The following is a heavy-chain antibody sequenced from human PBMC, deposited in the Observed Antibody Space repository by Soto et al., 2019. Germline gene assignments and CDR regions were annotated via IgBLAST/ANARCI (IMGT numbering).Heavy chain of an antibody. J-gene: IGHJ4*02. CDR3: ANTGPY. V-gene: IGHV3-33*06. CDR1: GFTFSSYG. Sequence: QVQLVESGGGVVQPGRSLRLSCAASGFTFSSYGMHWVRQAPGKGLEWVAVIWFDGSNKFYADSVKGRFTISRDNSKNTVSLQTNSLRDVESAEYYCANTGPYWGQGTLVTVSS. CDR2: IWFDGSNK.